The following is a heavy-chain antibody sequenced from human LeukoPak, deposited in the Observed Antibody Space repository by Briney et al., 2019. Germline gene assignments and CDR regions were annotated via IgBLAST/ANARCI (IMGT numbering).Heavy chain of an antibody. D-gene: IGHD5-12*01. CDR3: ARRTWMPYFDY. CDR2: IYPGDSDT. Sequence: GESLKISCKGSGYNFTIYWIGWVRQMPGKGLEWMGIIYPGDSDTRYSPSFQGQVTISADKSIRTAYLQWSSLKASDTAMYYCARRTWMPYFDYWGQGTLVTVSS. CDR1: GYNFTIYW. J-gene: IGHJ4*02. V-gene: IGHV5-51*01.